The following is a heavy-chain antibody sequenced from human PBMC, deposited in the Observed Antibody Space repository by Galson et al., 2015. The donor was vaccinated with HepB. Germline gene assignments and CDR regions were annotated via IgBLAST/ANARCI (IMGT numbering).Heavy chain of an antibody. CDR1: GFTFGDYA. CDR3: ARAAKLRFLEWSLRTFLDY. D-gene: IGHD3-3*01. Sequence: SLRLSCAASGFTFGDYAMSWFRQAPGKGLEWVAVISYDGSNKYYADSVKGRFTISRDNSKNTLYLQMNSLRAEDTAVYYCARAAKLRFLEWSLRTFLDYWGQGTLVTVSS. J-gene: IGHJ4*02. V-gene: IGHV3-30-3*01. CDR2: ISYDGSNK.